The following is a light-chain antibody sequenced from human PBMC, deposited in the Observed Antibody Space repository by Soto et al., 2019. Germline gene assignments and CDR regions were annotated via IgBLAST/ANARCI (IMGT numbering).Light chain of an antibody. Sequence: QSVLTQPRSVSGSPGQSVTISCTGTSSDVGGYNYVSWYQQHPGKAPKLMIYDVSKRPSGVPDRFSGSKSGNTASLTISALQAEDEAHYNCGSYAGSYTHVFGTGTKLTVL. V-gene: IGLV2-11*01. CDR2: DVS. CDR1: SSDVGGYNY. CDR3: GSYAGSYTHV. J-gene: IGLJ1*01.